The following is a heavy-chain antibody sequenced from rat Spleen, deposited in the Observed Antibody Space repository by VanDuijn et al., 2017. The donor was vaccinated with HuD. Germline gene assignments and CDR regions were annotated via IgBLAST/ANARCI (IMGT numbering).Heavy chain of an antibody. CDR2: INYDGSRI. CDR1: GFTFSNYG. V-gene: IGHV5-29*01. J-gene: IGHJ2*01. CDR3: ARSVFDY. Sequence: EVQLVESGGGLVQPGRSMKLSCAASGFTFSNYGMAWVRQAPKKGLEWVAYINYDGSRIYYRDSVKGRFTISRDNAKSTLYLQMDSLRSEDTATYYCARSVFDYWGQGVMVTGSS.